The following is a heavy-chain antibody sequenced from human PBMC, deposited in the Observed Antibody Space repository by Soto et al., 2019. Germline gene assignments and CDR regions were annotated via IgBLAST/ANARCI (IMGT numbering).Heavy chain of an antibody. CDR3: ARRQQWLVRGFDY. CDR1: GGSISSSSYY. CDR2: IYYSGST. Sequence: SETLSLTCTVSGGSISSSSYYWGWIRQPPGKGLEWIGSIYYSGSTYYNPSLKSRVTISVDTSKNQFSLKLSSVTAADTAVYYCARRQQWLVRGFDYWGQGTLVTVSS. J-gene: IGHJ4*02. D-gene: IGHD6-19*01. V-gene: IGHV4-39*01.